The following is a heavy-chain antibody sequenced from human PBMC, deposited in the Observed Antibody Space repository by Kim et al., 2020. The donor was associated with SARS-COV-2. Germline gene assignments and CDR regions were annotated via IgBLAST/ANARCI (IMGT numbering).Heavy chain of an antibody. J-gene: IGHJ4*02. CDR1: ELIFNNYW. V-gene: IGHV3-7*03. D-gene: IGHD3-16*01. CDR3: ARGRLGGGD. CDR2: IKQDGGEK. Sequence: GGSLRLSCVASELIFNNYWMSWFRQAPGKGLEWVASIKQDGGEKNYVDSVKGRFTISRDNAKSSLYLQMNSLRVEDTAIYYCARGRLGGGDWGPGTLVTVSS.